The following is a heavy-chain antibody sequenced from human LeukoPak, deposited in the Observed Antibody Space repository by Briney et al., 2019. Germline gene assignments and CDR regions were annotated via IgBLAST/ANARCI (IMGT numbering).Heavy chain of an antibody. CDR1: GFTFSSYE. J-gene: IGHJ4*02. CDR3: AREGSRVLAVALVY. Sequence: GGSLRLSCAASGFTFSSYEMNWVRQAPGKGLEWVSYISSSGSTIYYADSVKGRFTISRDNAKNSLYLQMNSLRAEDTAVYYCAREGSRVLAVALVYWGQGTLVTVSS. D-gene: IGHD6-19*01. V-gene: IGHV3-48*03. CDR2: ISSSGSTI.